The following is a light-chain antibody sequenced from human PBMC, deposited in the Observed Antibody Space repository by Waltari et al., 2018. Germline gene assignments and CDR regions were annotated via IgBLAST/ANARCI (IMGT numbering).Light chain of an antibody. CDR3: QQSYTSPWT. Sequence: DIQMTQSPSSLSASVGDRVTITCRASQSISTYLNWYQQIPGKAPKLLIYATSNLQSGVPSRFSGSGSGTHFTLTISSLQPEDFSIYYCQQSYTSPWTFGQGTRVEI. CDR1: QSISTY. V-gene: IGKV1-39*01. J-gene: IGKJ1*01. CDR2: ATS.